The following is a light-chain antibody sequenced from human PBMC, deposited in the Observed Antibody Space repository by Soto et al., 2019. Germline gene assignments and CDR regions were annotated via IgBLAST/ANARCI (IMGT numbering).Light chain of an antibody. V-gene: IGKV3-20*01. CDR2: GAS. CDR1: QSVSSSY. Sequence: EIVLTQSPGTLSLSPGERATLSCRASQSVSSSYLAWYQQKPGQATRLLIYGASSRAIGIPDRFSGSGSGTDFTLTISRLEPEDFALYYCQQSGSSPFTFGPGTKVHIK. CDR3: QQSGSSPFT. J-gene: IGKJ3*01.